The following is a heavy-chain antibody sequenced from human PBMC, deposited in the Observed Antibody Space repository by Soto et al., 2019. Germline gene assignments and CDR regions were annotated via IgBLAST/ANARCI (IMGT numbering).Heavy chain of an antibody. V-gene: IGHV5-10-1*01. CDR3: ARQIYDSDTGPNFQYYFDS. Sequence: PGESLKICCKVSGDSFAVGGSTWVRQKPGKGLEWMGRIDPSDSQTYYSPSFRGHVTISFTKSITTVFLQWSSLRASDTAMYYCARQIYDSDTGPNFQYYFDSWGQGTPVTVSS. CDR2: IDPSDSQT. J-gene: IGHJ4*02. CDR1: GDSFAVGG. D-gene: IGHD3-22*01.